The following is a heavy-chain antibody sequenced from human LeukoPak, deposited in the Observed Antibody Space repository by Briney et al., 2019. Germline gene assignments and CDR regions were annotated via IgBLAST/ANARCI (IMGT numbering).Heavy chain of an antibody. CDR3: ARGAGGWAGYFDY. D-gene: IGHD6-19*01. V-gene: IGHV4-38-2*02. Sequence: SETLSLTCTVSAYSISSGYYWGWIRPPPGKGLEWIGNLYHSGSTYYNPSLKSRVTISVDTSKNQFSLKLTSVSAADTAVYVCARGAGGWAGYFDYWGQGTLVTVSS. CDR2: LYHSGST. CDR1: AYSISSGYY. J-gene: IGHJ4*02.